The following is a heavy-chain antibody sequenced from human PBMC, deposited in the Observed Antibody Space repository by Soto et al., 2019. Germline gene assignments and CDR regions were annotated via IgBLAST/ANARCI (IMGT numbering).Heavy chain of an antibody. D-gene: IGHD1-7*01. CDR3: ARTGTTRYYYGMDV. J-gene: IGHJ6*02. Sequence: SGPTLVNPTQTLTLTCTFSGFSLSTSGMCVSWIRQPPGKALEWLALIDWDDDKYYSTSLKTRLTISKDTSKNQVVLTMTNMDPVVTATYYCARTGTTRYYYGMDVWGQGTTVTVSS. CDR1: GFSLSTSGMC. V-gene: IGHV2-70*01. CDR2: IDWDDDK.